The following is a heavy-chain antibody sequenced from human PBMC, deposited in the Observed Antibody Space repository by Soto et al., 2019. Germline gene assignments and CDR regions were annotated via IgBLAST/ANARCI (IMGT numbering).Heavy chain of an antibody. CDR1: GFTFSSYD. Sequence: PGGSLRLSCAASGFTFSSYDMHWVRQATGKGLEWVSAIGTAGDTYYPGSVKGRFTISRENAKNSLYLQMNSLRAGDTAVYYCARVLVSGWYDYWGQGTLVTVSS. J-gene: IGHJ4*02. CDR2: IGTAGDT. CDR3: ARVLVSGWYDY. V-gene: IGHV3-13*01. D-gene: IGHD6-19*01.